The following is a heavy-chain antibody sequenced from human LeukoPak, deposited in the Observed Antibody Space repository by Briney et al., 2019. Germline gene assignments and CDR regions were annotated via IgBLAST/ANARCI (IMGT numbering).Heavy chain of an antibody. D-gene: IGHD3-9*01. V-gene: IGHV1-18*01. CDR3: ARVEEYDILTGYHNRFDP. J-gene: IGHJ5*02. CDR1: GYTFTSYG. CDR2: ISAYNGNT. Sequence: ASVKVSCKASGYTFTSYGISWVRQAPGQGLEWMGWISAYNGNTIYAQKLQGRVTMTTDTSTSTAYIELRSLRSDDTAVYYCARVEEYDILTGYHNRFDPWGQGTLVTVSS.